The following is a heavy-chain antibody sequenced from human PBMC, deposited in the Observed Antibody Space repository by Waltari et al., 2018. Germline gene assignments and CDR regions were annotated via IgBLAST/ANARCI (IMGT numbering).Heavy chain of an antibody. Sequence: EVQLVESGGGLVQPGGSLRLSCAASGFTVSSNYMSWVRQAPGKGLEWVSVVYSGGSTYYADSVKGRFTISRHNSKNTLYLQMNSLRAEDTAVYDGARGGYMDVWGKGTTVTISS. J-gene: IGHJ6*03. CDR1: GFTVSSNY. CDR2: VYSGGST. CDR3: ARGGYMDV. V-gene: IGHV3-53*04.